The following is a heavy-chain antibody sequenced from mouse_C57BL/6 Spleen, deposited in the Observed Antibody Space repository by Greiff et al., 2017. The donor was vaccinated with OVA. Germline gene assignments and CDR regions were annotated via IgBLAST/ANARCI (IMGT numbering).Heavy chain of an antibody. D-gene: IGHD1-1*01. CDR3: ARRDYGRSPSYAMDY. CDR1: GYAFTNYL. CDR2: INPGSGGT. J-gene: IGHJ4*01. V-gene: IGHV1-54*01. Sequence: QVQLKESGAELVRPGTSVKVSCKASGYAFTNYLIEWVKQRPGQGLEWIGVINPGSGGTNYNEKFKGKATLTADKSSSTAYMQLSSLTSEDSAVYFCARRDYGRSPSYAMDYWGQGTSVTVSS.